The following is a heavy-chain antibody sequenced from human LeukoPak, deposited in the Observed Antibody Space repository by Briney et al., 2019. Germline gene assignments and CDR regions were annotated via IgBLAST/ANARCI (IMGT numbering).Heavy chain of an antibody. D-gene: IGHD2-2*01. CDR3: ARAQLRLANIVVVPAGGGHFNY. V-gene: IGHV4-31*03. CDR2: IYYSGST. J-gene: IGHJ4*02. Sequence: SETLSLTCTVSGGSISSGGYCWSWIRQHPGKGLEWIGYIYYSGSTYYNPSLKSRVTISVDTSKNQFSLKLSSVTAADTAVYYCARAQLRLANIVVVPAGGGHFNYWGQGTLVTVSS. CDR1: GGSISSGGYC.